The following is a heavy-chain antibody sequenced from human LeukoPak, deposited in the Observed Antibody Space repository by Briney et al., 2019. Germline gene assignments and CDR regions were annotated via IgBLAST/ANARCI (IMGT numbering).Heavy chain of an antibody. CDR1: GGSISSSSYY. CDR2: IYYSGST. V-gene: IGHV4-39*01. CDR3: ARQLDCSSATCYPTHFDY. D-gene: IGHD2-2*01. J-gene: IGHJ4*02. Sequence: SETLSLTCTVSGGSISSSSYYWGWIRQPPGAGLEWIGSIYYSGSTYYSPSLKSRVTISVDTSKNQFSLKLSSVTAADTAVYYCARQLDCSSATCYPTHFDYWGQGTLVTVSS.